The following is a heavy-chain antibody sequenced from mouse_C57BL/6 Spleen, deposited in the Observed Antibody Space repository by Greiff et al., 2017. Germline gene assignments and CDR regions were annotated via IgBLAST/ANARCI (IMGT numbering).Heavy chain of an antibody. CDR1: GYTFTEYT. CDR3: ARHEAPLYYGSSYGFAY. CDR2: FYPGSGSI. J-gene: IGHJ3*01. D-gene: IGHD1-1*01. Sequence: VQLQQSGAELVKPGASVKLSCKASGYTFTEYTIHWVKQRSGQGLEWIGWFYPGSGSIKYNEKFKDKATLTADKSSSTVYMELSRLTSEDSAVYFCARHEAPLYYGSSYGFAYWGQGTLVTVSA. V-gene: IGHV1-62-2*01.